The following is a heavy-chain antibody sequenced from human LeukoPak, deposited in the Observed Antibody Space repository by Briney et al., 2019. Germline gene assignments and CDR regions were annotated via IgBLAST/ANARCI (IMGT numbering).Heavy chain of an antibody. CDR2: INKDGSEE. V-gene: IGHV3-7*01. J-gene: IGHJ6*02. CDR1: DFMFSDYW. CDR3: ATYDNWVAGDV. D-gene: IGHD1-20*01. Sequence: PGGSLRLSCVASDFMFSDYWMSWVHQAPGKGPEWVANINKDGSEEHYVDSVKGRFTVSRDNAKNSLFLQMNSLRVEDTAVYYCATYDNWVAGDVWGQGTTVSVSS.